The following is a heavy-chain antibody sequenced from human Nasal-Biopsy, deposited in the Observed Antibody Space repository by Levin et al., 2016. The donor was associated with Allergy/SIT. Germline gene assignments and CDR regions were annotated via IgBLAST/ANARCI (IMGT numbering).Heavy chain of an antibody. CDR3: ATVRDNSWGYFFDS. CDR1: GQTFSSLE. J-gene: IGHJ4*02. D-gene: IGHD4-11*01. CDR2: ISSSGYTT. Sequence: GGSLRLSCEVSGQTFSSLEVTWVRQGPGKGLEWLSYISSSGYTTYYADSVKGRFSVSRGSARSSVDLHMNSLRVDDTGVYYCATVRDNSWGYFFDSWGQGTAVTVSS. V-gene: IGHV3-48*03.